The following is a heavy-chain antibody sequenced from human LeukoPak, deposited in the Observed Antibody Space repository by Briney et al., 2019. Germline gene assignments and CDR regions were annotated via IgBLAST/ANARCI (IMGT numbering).Heavy chain of an antibody. CDR1: GFTFRSYG. D-gene: IGHD1-26*01. CDR2: ISGSGDRT. Sequence: GGTLRLSCAASGFTFRSYGMIWVRQAPGKGLEWVSGISGSGDRTYYEDSVKGRFTISRDNSKNTLYLQMNSLRAEDTAVYYCAKGSIVGATSYYYMDVWGKGTTVTISS. V-gene: IGHV3-23*01. J-gene: IGHJ6*03. CDR3: AKGSIVGATSYYYMDV.